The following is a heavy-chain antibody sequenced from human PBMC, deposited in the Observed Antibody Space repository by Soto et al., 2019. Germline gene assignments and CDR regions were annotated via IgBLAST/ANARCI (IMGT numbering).Heavy chain of an antibody. CDR1: GFTFSNYW. J-gene: IGHJ4*02. CDR2: VNSDGSSM. CDR3: ARVGGVAAAGSYDY. D-gene: IGHD6-13*01. Sequence: EVQLVESGGGLGQPGGSLRLSCAASGFTFSNYWMHWVRQAPGKGLVWVSRVNSDGSSMAYAASVKGRFTISRDNAKNTLYLQMNSLRAEDTAVYYCARVGGVAAAGSYDYWGQGTPVTVSS. V-gene: IGHV3-74*01.